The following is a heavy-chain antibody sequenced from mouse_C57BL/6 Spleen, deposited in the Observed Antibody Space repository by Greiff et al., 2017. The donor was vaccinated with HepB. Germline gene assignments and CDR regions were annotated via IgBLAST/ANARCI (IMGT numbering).Heavy chain of an antibody. J-gene: IGHJ4*01. CDR3: ARDTTVVAHYAMDY. CDR1: GYTFTSYW. CDR2: IDPNSGGT. Sequence: QVQLKQPGAELVKPGASVKLSCKASGYTFTSYWMHWVKQRPGRGLEWIGRIDPNSGGTKYNEKFKSKATLTVDKPSSTAYMQLSSLTSEDSAVYYCARDTTVVAHYAMDYWGQGTSVTVSS. V-gene: IGHV1-72*01. D-gene: IGHD1-1*01.